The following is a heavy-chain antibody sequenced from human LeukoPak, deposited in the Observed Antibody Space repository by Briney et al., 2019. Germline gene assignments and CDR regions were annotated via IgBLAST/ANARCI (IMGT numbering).Heavy chain of an antibody. CDR2: IYDSGST. J-gene: IGHJ4*02. D-gene: IGHD6-19*01. Sequence: SETLSLTCTVSRGSISNYYWSWIRQPAGKGLEWIGRIYDSGSTEYNPSLKSRVIMSVDTSKNQFSLKLSSVTAADTAVYYCARDYTEWLGCFDYWGQGTLVTVSS. CDR1: RGSISNYY. V-gene: IGHV4-4*07. CDR3: ARDYTEWLGCFDY.